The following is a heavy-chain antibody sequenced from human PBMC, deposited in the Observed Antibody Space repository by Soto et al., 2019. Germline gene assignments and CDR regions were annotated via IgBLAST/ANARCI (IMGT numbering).Heavy chain of an antibody. CDR2: IDYSGGT. J-gene: IGHJ6*02. D-gene: IGHD3-3*01. CDR3: VRDYDFWSGPTANGMDV. V-gene: IGHV4-31*03. CDR1: GASISSGGYY. Sequence: PSETLSLTCTVSGASISSGGYYWSWIRQHPGQGLERIGYIDYSGGTYYNPTLKSRVTISVDTSKNQFSLKLSSVTAADTAVYYCVRDYDFWSGPTANGMDVWGQGTTVTVSS.